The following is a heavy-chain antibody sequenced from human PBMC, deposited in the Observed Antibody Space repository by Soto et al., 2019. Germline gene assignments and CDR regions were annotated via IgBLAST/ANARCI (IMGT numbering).Heavy chain of an antibody. V-gene: IGHV3-48*02. D-gene: IGHD6-13*01. J-gene: IGHJ4*02. Sequence: SLRLSCAASGFTFSSYSMNWVRQAPGKGLEWVSYIISSSSTIYYADSVKGRFTISRDNAKNSLYLQMNSLRDEDTAVYYCARSPGGYGSSSWYSFDYWGQGTLVTVSS. CDR3: ARSPGGYGSSSWYSFDY. CDR2: IISSSSTI. CDR1: GFTFSSYS.